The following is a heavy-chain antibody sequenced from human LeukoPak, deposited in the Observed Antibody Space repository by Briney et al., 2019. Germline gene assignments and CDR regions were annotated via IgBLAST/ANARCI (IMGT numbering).Heavy chain of an antibody. CDR3: ARRAVTDAFDI. V-gene: IGHV4-4*02. CDR1: GGSISSSNW. Sequence: PSGTLSLTCAVSGGSISSSNWWSWVRQPPGKGLEWIGEIYHSGSTNYNPSLKGRVTISVDKSKNQFSLKLSSVTAADTAVYYCARRAVTDAFDIWGQGTMVTVSS. CDR2: IYHSGST. D-gene: IGHD4-23*01. J-gene: IGHJ3*02.